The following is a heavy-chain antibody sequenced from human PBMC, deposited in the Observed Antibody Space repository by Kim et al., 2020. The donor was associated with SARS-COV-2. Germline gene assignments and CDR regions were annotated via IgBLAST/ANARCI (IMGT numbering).Heavy chain of an antibody. V-gene: IGHV3-23*01. Sequence: GGSLRLSCAASGFTFSSYAMSWVRQAPGKGLEWVSSISRGGGSPYYSDSVKGRFTISRDNSKKTLYLQMNSLRAEDTAVYYCARDYYGSGSHTPFDYWG. CDR1: GFTFSSYA. D-gene: IGHD3-10*01. J-gene: IGHJ4*01. CDR2: ISRGGGSP. CDR3: ARDYYGSGSHTPFDY.